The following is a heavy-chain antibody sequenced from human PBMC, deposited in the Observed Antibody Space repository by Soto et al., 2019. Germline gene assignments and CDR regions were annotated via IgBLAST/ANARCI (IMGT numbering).Heavy chain of an antibody. D-gene: IGHD6-6*01. CDR3: ARESIEALPYFDY. CDR1: AGSISSGGYY. CDR2: IYYSGST. J-gene: IGHJ4*02. V-gene: IGHV4-31*03. Sequence: PSETLSLTCTVSAGSISSGGYYWSWIRQHPGKGLEWIGYIYYSGSTYYNPSLKSRVPISVDTSKNQFSLKLSSVTAADTAVYYCARESIEALPYFDYWGQGTLVTVSS.